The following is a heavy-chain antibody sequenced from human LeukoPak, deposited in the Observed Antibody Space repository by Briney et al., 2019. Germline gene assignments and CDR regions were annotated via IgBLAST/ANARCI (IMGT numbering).Heavy chain of an antibody. CDR1: GFTFSSYG. J-gene: IGHJ6*03. D-gene: IGHD6-19*01. V-gene: IGHV3-30*02. CDR2: IRYDGSNK. Sequence: GGSLRLSCAASGFTFSSYGMHWVRQAPGKGLEWVAFIRYDGSNKYYADSVKGRFTISRDNSKNTLYLQMNSLRAEDTAVYYCAKDLAVAGSNYYYYYMDVWGKGTTVTVSS. CDR3: AKDLAVAGSNYYYYYMDV.